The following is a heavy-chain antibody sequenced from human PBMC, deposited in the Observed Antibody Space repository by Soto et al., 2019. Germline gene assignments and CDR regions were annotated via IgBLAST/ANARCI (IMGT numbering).Heavy chain of an antibody. CDR3: ARRQSIMSRGANAVDI. V-gene: IGHV2-5*02. CDR1: GFSLITTGAG. Sequence: QITLKESGPTLVQPTQTLTLTCSFSGFSLITTGAGVGWIRQPPGKAPEWLALIYWDGEKRYSPALKSRLTINKDTSKNQVVLTMTNMAPVDTATYYCARRQSIMSRGANAVDIWGQGTFLSVSS. J-gene: IGHJ3*02. CDR2: IYWDGEK. D-gene: IGHD3-16*01.